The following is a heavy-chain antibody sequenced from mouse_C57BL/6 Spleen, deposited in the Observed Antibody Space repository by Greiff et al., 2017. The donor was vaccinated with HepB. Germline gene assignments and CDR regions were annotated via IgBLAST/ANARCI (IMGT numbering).Heavy chain of an antibody. J-gene: IGHJ1*03. D-gene: IGHD2-4*01. CDR2: ISSGGSYT. Sequence: EVKLVESGGDLVKPGGSLKLSCAASGFTFSSYGMSWVRQTPDKRLELVATISSGGSYTYYPDSVKGRFTISRDNAKNTLYLQMSSLKSEDTAMYYCARPSIYYDYDGRAYFDVWGTGTTVTVSS. CDR1: GFTFSSYG. CDR3: ARPSIYYDYDGRAYFDV. V-gene: IGHV5-6*02.